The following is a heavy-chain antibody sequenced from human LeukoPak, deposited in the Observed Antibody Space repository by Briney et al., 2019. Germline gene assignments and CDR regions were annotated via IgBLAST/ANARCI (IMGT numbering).Heavy chain of an antibody. D-gene: IGHD5-24*01. J-gene: IGHJ4*02. CDR1: GFTFSSYA. CDR2: ISGSGDNT. Sequence: PGGSLRLPCAASGFTFSSYAMSWVRQAPGKGLEWVSVISGSGDNTGYADSVKGRFTISRDNAKNSLYLQMNSLRAEDTAVYYCARGGRWLQFSYFDYWGQGTLVTVSS. CDR3: ARGGRWLQFSYFDY. V-gene: IGHV3-23*01.